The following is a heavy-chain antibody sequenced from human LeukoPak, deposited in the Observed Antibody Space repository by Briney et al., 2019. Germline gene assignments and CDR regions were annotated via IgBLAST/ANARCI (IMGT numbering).Heavy chain of an antibody. V-gene: IGHV4-31*03. D-gene: IGHD3-10*01. CDR2: INHSGST. CDR1: GGSISSGGYY. Sequence: PSQTLSLTCTVSGGSISSGGYYWSWIRQHAGKGLEWIGEINHSGSTNYNPSLKSRVTISVDTSKNQFSLKLSSVTAADTAVYYCARGVGVRGVIPSRSYYYYGMDVWGQGTTVTVSS. CDR3: ARGVGVRGVIPSRSYYYYGMDV. J-gene: IGHJ6*02.